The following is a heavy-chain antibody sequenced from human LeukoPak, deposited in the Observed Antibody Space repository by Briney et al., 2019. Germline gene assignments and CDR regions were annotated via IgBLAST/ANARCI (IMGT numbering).Heavy chain of an antibody. CDR3: ARVELVGATTAFDY. D-gene: IGHD1-26*01. CDR2: INPSGGST. CDR1: GYTFIDYY. V-gene: IGHV1-46*01. J-gene: IGHJ4*02. Sequence: ASVKVSCKASGYTFIDYYIHWVRQAPGQGLEWMGIINPSGGSTSYAQKFQGRVTMTRDMSTSTVYMELSSLRSEDTAVYYCARVELVGATTAFDYWGQGTLVTVSS.